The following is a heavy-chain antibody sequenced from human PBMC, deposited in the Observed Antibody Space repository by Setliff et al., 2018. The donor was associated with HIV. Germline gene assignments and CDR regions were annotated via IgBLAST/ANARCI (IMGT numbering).Heavy chain of an antibody. Sequence: SETLSLTCTVSGDSISSGGYYWSWIRQLPGKGLEWIGYIYYSGATYYNPSLKNRVTISLDTFKSQFSLKLTSVTAADTALYYCASGRGAKGGYDYFGSWGQGTLVTVSS. CDR1: GDSISSGGYY. CDR2: IYYSGAT. V-gene: IGHV4-31*02. D-gene: IGHD5-12*01. J-gene: IGHJ4*02. CDR3: ASGRGAKGGYDYFGS.